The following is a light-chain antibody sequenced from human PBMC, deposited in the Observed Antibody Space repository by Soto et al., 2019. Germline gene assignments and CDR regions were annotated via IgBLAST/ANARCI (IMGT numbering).Light chain of an antibody. Sequence: EIVLTQSPGTLALSPGARATLSCRASQSVSSSFLAWYQHKPGQAPRILIYGASSRPTGIRDRFSGSGSGTDFARNMTRVDCEDFAWYYGQHSAAFGQGPKVEIK. J-gene: IGKJ1*01. CDR3: QHSAA. CDR2: GAS. CDR1: QSVSSSF. V-gene: IGKV3-20*01.